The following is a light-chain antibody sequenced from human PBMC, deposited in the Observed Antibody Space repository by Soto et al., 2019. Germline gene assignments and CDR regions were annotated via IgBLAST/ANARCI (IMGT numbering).Light chain of an antibody. CDR3: QQYATPPET. CDR2: GAS. V-gene: IGKV3-20*01. Sequence: ESVFTQSPGTLSLSPGERATLSCRASQSVTSTSLAWYQQKPGQAPRLLIYGASSRATDIPDRFSGSGSGTDFTLIISRLEPEDFAVYYCQQYATPPETFGQGTKVDIK. CDR1: QSVTSTS. J-gene: IGKJ1*01.